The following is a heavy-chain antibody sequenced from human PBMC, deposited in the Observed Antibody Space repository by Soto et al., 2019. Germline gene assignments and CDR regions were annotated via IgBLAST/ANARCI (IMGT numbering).Heavy chain of an antibody. D-gene: IGHD3-10*01. CDR1: GGSFSGYY. Sequence: QVQLQQWGAGLLKPSETLSLTCAVYGGSFSGYYWSWIRQPPGKGLEWIGEINHSGSTNYNPSLKSRVTISVDTPKNQFSLKLSSVTAADTAVYYCARGSPAGMVRGAPDYWGQGTLVTVSS. J-gene: IGHJ4*02. V-gene: IGHV4-34*01. CDR3: ARGSPAGMVRGAPDY. CDR2: INHSGST.